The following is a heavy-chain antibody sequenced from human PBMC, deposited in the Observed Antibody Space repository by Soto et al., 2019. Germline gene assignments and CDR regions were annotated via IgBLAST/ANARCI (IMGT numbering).Heavy chain of an antibody. J-gene: IGHJ4*02. V-gene: IGHV4-39*01. Sequence: SETLSLTCTVSGGSISNSSYYWGWIRQPPGKGLEWIGHIYYSGTSYSNPSLKGRVTLSVDTSKNQFSLKLNSVTAADTAVYYCTKLQRLCLYSDYWGQGPLVTVSS. CDR3: TKLQRLCLYSDY. CDR2: IYYSGTS. CDR1: GGSISNSSYY. D-gene: IGHD3-16*01.